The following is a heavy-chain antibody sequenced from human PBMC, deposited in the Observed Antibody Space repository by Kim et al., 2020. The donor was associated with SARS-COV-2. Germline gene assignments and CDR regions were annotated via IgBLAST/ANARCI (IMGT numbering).Heavy chain of an antibody. CDR2: INWNGGST. D-gene: IGHD1-26*01. Sequence: GGSLRLSCAASGFTFDDYGMSWVRQAPGKGLEWVSGINWNGGSTGYADSVKGRFTISRDNAKNSLYLQMNSLRAEDTALYYCARWGGSPYYYYMDVWGKGTTVTVSS. V-gene: IGHV3-20*04. CDR1: GFTFDDYG. J-gene: IGHJ6*03. CDR3: ARWGGSPYYYYMDV.